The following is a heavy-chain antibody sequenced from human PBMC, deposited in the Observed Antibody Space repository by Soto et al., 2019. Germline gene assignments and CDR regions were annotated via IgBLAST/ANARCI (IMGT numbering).Heavy chain of an antibody. Sequence: WVRQAPGKGLEWVGRIKSKSDGETTDYAAPVKGRFTISRDDSKNTLYLQMNSLKTEDTAVYYCTTGLTYYYDSSGYYWAGGMDVWGQGITVTVSS. J-gene: IGHJ6*02. V-gene: IGHV3-15*01. CDR2: IKSKSDGETT. CDR3: TTGLTYYYDSSGYYWAGGMDV. D-gene: IGHD3-22*01.